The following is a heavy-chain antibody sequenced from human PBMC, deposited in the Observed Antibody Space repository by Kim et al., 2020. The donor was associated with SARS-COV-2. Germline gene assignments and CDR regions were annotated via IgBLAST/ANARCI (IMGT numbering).Heavy chain of an antibody. D-gene: IGHD5-18*01. V-gene: IGHV3-30*18. CDR3: AKDRYSYGSYYFDY. CDR1: GFTFSSYG. J-gene: IGHJ4*02. Sequence: GGSLRLSCAASGFTFSSYGMHWVRQAPGKGLEWVAVISYDGSNKYYADSVKGRFTISRDNSKNTLYLQMNSLRAEDTAVYYCAKDRYSYGSYYFDYWGQGTLVTVSS. CDR2: ISYDGSNK.